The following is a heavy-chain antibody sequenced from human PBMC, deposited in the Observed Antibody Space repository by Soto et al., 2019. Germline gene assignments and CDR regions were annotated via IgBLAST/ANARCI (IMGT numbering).Heavy chain of an antibody. CDR3: VRHCSSALAYGSGSNWFDP. V-gene: IGHV4-39*01. CDR1: GGSISSSSYY. Sequence: SETLSLTCTVSGGSISSSSYYWGWIRQPPGKGLEWIGSIYYSGSTYYNPSLKSRVTISVDTSKNQFSLKLSSVTAADTAVYYGVRHCSSALAYGSGSNWFDPWGQGTLVTVSS. CDR2: IYYSGST. D-gene: IGHD3-10*01. J-gene: IGHJ5*02.